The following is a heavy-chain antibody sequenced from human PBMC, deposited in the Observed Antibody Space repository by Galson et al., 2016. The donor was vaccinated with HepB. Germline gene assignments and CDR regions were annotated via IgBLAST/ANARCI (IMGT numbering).Heavy chain of an antibody. V-gene: IGHV3-23*01. CDR3: AKERVAAAGVGYGMDV. J-gene: IGHJ6*02. CDR2: IRGNNDDT. Sequence: APGKGLEWVSGIRGNNDDTYYAGSVKGRFTISRDKSKNTLLLQMNSLRAEDSAVYYCAKERVAAAGVGYGMDVWGQGTTVTVS. D-gene: IGHD6-13*01.